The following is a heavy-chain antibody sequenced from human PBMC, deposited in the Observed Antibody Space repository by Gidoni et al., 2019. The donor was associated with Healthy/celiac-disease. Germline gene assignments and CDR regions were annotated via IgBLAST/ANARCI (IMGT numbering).Heavy chain of an antibody. D-gene: IGHD5-12*01. Sequence: EVQLVESGGGLVKPGGSLRLSCAASGFTFSNAWMSWVRQAPGKGLEWVGRIKSKTDGGTTDYAAPVKGRFTISRDDSKNTLYLQMNSLKTEDTAVYYCTTDLNNVDIVATDYWGQGTLVTVSS. CDR3: TTDLNNVDIVATDY. V-gene: IGHV3-15*01. CDR1: GFTFSNAW. CDR2: IKSKTDGGTT. J-gene: IGHJ4*02.